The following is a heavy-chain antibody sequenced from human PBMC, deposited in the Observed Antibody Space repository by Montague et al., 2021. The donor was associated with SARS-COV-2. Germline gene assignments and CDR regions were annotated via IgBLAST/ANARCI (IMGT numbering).Heavy chain of an antibody. D-gene: IGHD3-22*01. CDR2: IYYSGXT. Sequence: SETRSLTCTVSGGAISSSSYYWGWIRQPPGKGLEWFGSIYYSGXTXYXXXXKXRVTISVDTSKNQFSLKLSSVTAADTAVYYCARDTRITMLVVVNRYGMDVWGQGTTVTVSS. V-gene: IGHV4-39*07. J-gene: IGHJ6*02. CDR3: ARDTRITMLVVVNRYGMDV. CDR1: GGAISSSSYY.